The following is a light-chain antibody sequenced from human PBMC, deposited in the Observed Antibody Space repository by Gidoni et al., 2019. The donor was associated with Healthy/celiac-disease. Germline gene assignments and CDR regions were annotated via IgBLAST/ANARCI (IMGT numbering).Light chain of an antibody. CDR2: AAS. CDR3: QQSYSTLYT. Sequence: DTQMTQSPSSLSASVADRVTITCRASQSISSYLNWYQQKPGKAPKLLIYAASSLQSGVPSRFSGSGSGTDFTLTISSLQPEDFATYYCQQSYSTLYTFGQGTRLEIK. CDR1: QSISSY. J-gene: IGKJ2*01. V-gene: IGKV1-39*01.